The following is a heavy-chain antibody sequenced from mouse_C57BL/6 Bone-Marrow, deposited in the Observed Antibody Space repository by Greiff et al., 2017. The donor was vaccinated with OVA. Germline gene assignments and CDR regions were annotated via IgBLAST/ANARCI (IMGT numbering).Heavy chain of an antibody. V-gene: IGHV1-5*01. CDR2: IYPGNSDT. D-gene: IGHD1-1*01. J-gene: IGHJ4*01. CDR1: GYTFTSYW. Sequence: EVQGVESGTVLARPGASVKMSCKTSGYTFTSYWMHWVKQRPGQGLEWIGAIYPGNSDTSYNQKFKGKAKLTAVTSASTAYMELSSLTNEDSAVYYCTRRRYYYGSSRIAYYYAMDYWGQGTSVTVSS. CDR3: TRRRYYYGSSRIAYYYAMDY.